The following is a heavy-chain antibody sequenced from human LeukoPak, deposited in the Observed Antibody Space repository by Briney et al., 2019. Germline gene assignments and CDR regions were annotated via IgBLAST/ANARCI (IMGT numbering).Heavy chain of an antibody. Sequence: GGSLRLSCAASGFIFSSYAMSWVRQAPRKGLEWVSSLSGSGISTYYADSVKRRFTISRDNSKNTLYLQMNSLRGEDTAVYYCAKDFRIGYSAHFDYWGQGALVTVSS. CDR2: LSGSGIST. CDR3: AKDFRIGYSAHFDY. CDR1: GFIFSSYA. V-gene: IGHV3-23*01. J-gene: IGHJ4*02. D-gene: IGHD2-21*01.